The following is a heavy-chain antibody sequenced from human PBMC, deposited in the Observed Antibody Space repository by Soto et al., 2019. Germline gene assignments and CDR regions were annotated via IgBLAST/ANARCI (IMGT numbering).Heavy chain of an antibody. Sequence: QITLKESGPTLVKPTQTLTLTCTFSGFSLSTSGVGVGWIRQPPGKALEWLVLIYWDDDKRYSPSLKSRLTLTKDTSKNQVVLTMTNMDPMDTATYYCARGVRYCTRTSCPNCFDPWGQGTLVTVSS. CDR2: IYWDDDK. CDR3: ARGVRYCTRTSCPNCFDP. J-gene: IGHJ5*02. CDR1: GFSLSTSGVG. D-gene: IGHD2-2*01. V-gene: IGHV2-5*02.